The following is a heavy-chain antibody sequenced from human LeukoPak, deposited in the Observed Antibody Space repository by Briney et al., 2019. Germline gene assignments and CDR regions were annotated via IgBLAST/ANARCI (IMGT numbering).Heavy chain of an antibody. CDR1: GGSISSGGYS. CDR3: ARDSSTRWAFDI. J-gene: IGHJ3*02. Sequence: PSETLSLTCAVSGGSISSGGYSWSWIRQPPGKGLEWIGYIYHSGSTYYNPSLKSRVTISVDRSKNQFSLKLSSVTAADTAVYYCARDSSTRWAFDIWGQGTMVTVSS. D-gene: IGHD2-2*01. V-gene: IGHV4-30-2*01. CDR2: IYHSGST.